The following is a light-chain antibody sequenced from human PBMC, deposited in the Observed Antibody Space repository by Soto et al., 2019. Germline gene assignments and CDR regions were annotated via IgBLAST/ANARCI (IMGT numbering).Light chain of an antibody. CDR1: SYDVGGYNY. CDR2: EVS. V-gene: IGLV2-14*01. CDR3: SSYTSSTTLVV. Sequence: QSVLTQPSSVSGSPGQSITISCPGTSYDVGGYNYVSWYQQHPGKAPKLMIYEVSHRPSGVSYRFSGSKSGNTASLTISGLQAEDEADYYCSSYTSSTTLVVFGGGTQLTVL. J-gene: IGLJ2*01.